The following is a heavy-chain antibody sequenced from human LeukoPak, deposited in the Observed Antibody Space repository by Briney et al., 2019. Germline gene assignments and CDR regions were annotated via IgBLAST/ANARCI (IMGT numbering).Heavy chain of an antibody. CDR1: GGSFSGYF. Sequence: SEALSLTLVVCGGSFSGYFWSRIRQPPGKGVEWIGEINHSGSTNYNPSLKSRVTISVDKSKNQSSRKLSSVTAADTTVYYCARDPYVDYSLPSAFDIWGQGTMVTVSS. J-gene: IGHJ3*02. CDR2: INHSGST. D-gene: IGHD4-17*01. CDR3: ARDPYVDYSLPSAFDI. V-gene: IGHV4-34*01.